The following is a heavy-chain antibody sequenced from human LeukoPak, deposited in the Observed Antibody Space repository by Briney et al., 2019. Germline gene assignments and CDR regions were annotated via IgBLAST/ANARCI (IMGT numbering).Heavy chain of an antibody. CDR2: IVPIFGKT. CDR1: GDPFGSYA. V-gene: IGHV1-69*05. J-gene: IGHJ4*02. CDR3: ARGQEGIMWFFDN. Sequence: ASVTVSCKASGDPFGSYALSWVRQAPGQGLEWVGGIVPIFGKTTYAQKFQGRLAITTDESTSTTYMELSSLTSADTAVYYCARGQEGIMWFFDNWGQGTLVTVSS. D-gene: IGHD2-21*01.